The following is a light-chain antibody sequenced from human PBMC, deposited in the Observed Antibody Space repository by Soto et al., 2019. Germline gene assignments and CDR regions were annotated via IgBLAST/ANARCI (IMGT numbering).Light chain of an antibody. CDR3: QQYNSYSYT. Sequence: DIQMTQSPSTLSASVGDRVTITGRASQSISSWLAWYQQKPGKAPKLLIYKASSLESGVPSRFSGSGSGTEFTLTISSLQPVDFATYYCQQYNSYSYTFGQGTKLEIK. CDR1: QSISSW. V-gene: IGKV1-5*03. CDR2: KAS. J-gene: IGKJ2*01.